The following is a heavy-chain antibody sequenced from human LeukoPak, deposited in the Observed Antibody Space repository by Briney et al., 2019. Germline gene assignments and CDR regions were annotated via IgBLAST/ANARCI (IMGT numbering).Heavy chain of an antibody. J-gene: IGHJ4*02. CDR2: IYTSGGT. V-gene: IGHV4-61*02. Sequence: TLSLTCTVSGGSISSGRYYWSWIRQPAGKVLEGIVRIYTSGGTNYNPSLKSRITISVDTSNNQFSLMLSSFTAARTAVYYCGRVPSSSGWNELDYWGQGTLVTVSS. CDR3: GRVPSSSGWNELDY. D-gene: IGHD6-19*01. CDR1: GGSISSGRYY.